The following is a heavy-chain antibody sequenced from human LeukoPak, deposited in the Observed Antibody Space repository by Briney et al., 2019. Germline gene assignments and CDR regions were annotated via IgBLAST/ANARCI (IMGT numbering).Heavy chain of an antibody. V-gene: IGHV4-59*08. J-gene: IGHJ4*02. D-gene: IGHD2-15*01. CDR1: GGSISSYY. Sequence: SETLSLTCTVSGGSISSYYWSWIRQAPGKGLEWIGYIYYSGSTNYNPSLKSRVTISVDTSKNQFSLKLSSVTAADTAVYYCASGLDIVVVVAATPVFDYWGQGTMVTVS. CDR2: IYYSGST. CDR3: ASGLDIVVVVAATPVFDY.